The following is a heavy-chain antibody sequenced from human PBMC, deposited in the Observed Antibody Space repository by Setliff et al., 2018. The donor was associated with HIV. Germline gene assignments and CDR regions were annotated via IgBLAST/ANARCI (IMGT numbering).Heavy chain of an antibody. J-gene: IGHJ3*01. CDR2: IISILDIT. CDR3: AGPRGDEAFDV. V-gene: IGHV1-69*10. CDR1: GYTFTSYD. D-gene: IGHD3-10*01. Sequence: SVKVSCKASGYTFTSYDINWVRQAPGQGLEWMGQIISILDITSYTQKLQGRVSITADKSTSTFYMELSDLTSADTAVYYCAGPRGDEAFDVWGQGTKVTVSS.